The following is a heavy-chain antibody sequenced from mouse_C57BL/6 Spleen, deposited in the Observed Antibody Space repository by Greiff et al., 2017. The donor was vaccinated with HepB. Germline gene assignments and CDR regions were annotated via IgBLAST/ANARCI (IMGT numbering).Heavy chain of an antibody. CDR2: INPNNGGT. V-gene: IGHV1-18*01. Sequence: VQLQQSGPELVKPGASVKIPCKASGYTFTDYNMDWVKQSHGKSLEWIGDINPNNGGTIYNQKFKGKATLTVDKSSSAAYMELRSLTSEDTAVYYCARSEGSSYNAMDYWGQGTSVTVSS. CDR3: ARSEGSSYNAMDY. D-gene: IGHD1-1*01. J-gene: IGHJ4*01. CDR1: GYTFTDYN.